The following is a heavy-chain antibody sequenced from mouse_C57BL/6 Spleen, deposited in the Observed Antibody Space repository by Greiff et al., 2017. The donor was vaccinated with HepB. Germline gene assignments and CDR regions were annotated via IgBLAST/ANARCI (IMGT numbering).Heavy chain of an antibody. Sequence: EVQRVESGPGMVKPSQSLSLTCTVTGYSITSGYDWHWIRHFPGNKLEWMGYISYSGSTNYNPSLKSRISITHDTSKNHFFLKLNSVTTEDTATYYCARGDYGSLDYWGQGTTLTVSS. CDR1: GYSITSGYD. CDR2: ISYSGST. J-gene: IGHJ2*01. V-gene: IGHV3-1*01. D-gene: IGHD1-1*01. CDR3: ARGDYGSLDY.